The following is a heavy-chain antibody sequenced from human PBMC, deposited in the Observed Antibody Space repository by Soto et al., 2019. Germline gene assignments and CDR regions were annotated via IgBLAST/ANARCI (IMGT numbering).Heavy chain of an antibody. CDR2: ISYDGHNE. Sequence: QVQLVESGGGVVQPGRSLRVSCAAAGFSFGTYAMHWVRQAPGKGLEWMAVISYDGHNEDYLDSVKGRFTISRDNFKNTLSLQMNSLRPEDTAVYYCAKPESTKQGAYDVWGQGTMVTVSS. D-gene: IGHD2-2*01. CDR1: GFSFGTYA. J-gene: IGHJ3*01. CDR3: AKPESTKQGAYDV. V-gene: IGHV3-30-3*02.